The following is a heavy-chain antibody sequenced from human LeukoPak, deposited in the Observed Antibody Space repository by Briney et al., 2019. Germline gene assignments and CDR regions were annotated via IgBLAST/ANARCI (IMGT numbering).Heavy chain of an antibody. Sequence: PSQTLSLTCTVSGGSISSGGYYWSWIRQHPGKGLEWIGYIYYSGSTYYNPSLKSRVTISVDTSKNQFSLKLSSVTAADTAVYYCARTEPAPSRYFDYWGQGTLVTVSS. D-gene: IGHD1-14*01. CDR3: ARTEPAPSRYFDY. CDR2: IYYSGST. V-gene: IGHV4-31*03. CDR1: GGSISSGGYY. J-gene: IGHJ4*02.